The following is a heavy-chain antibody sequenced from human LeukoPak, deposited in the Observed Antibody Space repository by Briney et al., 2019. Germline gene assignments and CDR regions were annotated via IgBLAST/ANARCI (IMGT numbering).Heavy chain of an antibody. V-gene: IGHV3-7*01. CDR1: GFTFSAYW. CDR3: ARDSAANDY. D-gene: IGHD2-2*01. J-gene: IGHJ4*02. Sequence: PGGSLRLSCAASGFTFSAYWMSWVRQAPGKGLEWVANIKQDGSEKYYVDAVKGRFTISRDNAKNSLYLKMNSLRAEDTAKYSCARDSAANDYWGQGTLVTVSS. CDR2: IKQDGSEK.